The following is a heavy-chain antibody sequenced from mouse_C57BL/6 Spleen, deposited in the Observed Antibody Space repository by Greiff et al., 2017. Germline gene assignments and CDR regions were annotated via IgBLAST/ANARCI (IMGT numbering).Heavy chain of an antibody. Sequence: EVQLVESGGGLVQPKGSLKLSCAASGFSFNTYAMNWVRQAPGKGLEWVARIRSKSNNYATYYADSVKDRFTISRDDSESMLYLQMNNLKTEDTAMYYCVRQKTGTGFAYWGQGTLVTVSA. CDR2: IRSKSNNYAT. CDR1: GFSFNTYA. J-gene: IGHJ3*01. CDR3: VRQKTGTGFAY. D-gene: IGHD4-1*01. V-gene: IGHV10-1*01.